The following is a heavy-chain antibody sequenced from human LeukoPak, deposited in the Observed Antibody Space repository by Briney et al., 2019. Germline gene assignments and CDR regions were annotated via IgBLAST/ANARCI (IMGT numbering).Heavy chain of an antibody. CDR2: ISTSGGST. J-gene: IGHJ3*02. V-gene: IGHV3-64D*09. Sequence: GGSLRLSCSASGFTFSSFAMHWVRQAPGKGLEYVSTISTSGGSTYYADSVKGRFTISRDNSQNTLYLQMSSLRTEDTAVYYCVKRIAVGGTTKAFDIWGQGTMVTVSS. D-gene: IGHD6-19*01. CDR1: GFTFSSFA. CDR3: VKRIAVGGTTKAFDI.